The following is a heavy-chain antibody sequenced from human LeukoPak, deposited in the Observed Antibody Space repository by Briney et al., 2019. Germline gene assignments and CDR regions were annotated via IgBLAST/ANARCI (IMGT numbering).Heavy chain of an antibody. V-gene: IGHV1-18*01. J-gene: IGHJ4*02. CDR1: RGTFSSYA. D-gene: IGHD3-22*01. CDR3: ATSSGYYSEDFDY. Sequence: ASVKDSCKASRGTFSSYAISWVRQAPGQGLEWMGWISAYNGNTNYAQKLQGRVTMTTDTSTSTAYMELRSLRSDDTAVYYCATSSGYYSEDFDYWGQGTLVTVSS. CDR2: ISAYNGNT.